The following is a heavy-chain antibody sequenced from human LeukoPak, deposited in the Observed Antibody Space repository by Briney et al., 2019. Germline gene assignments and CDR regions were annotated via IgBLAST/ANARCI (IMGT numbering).Heavy chain of an antibody. D-gene: IGHD1-26*01. CDR2: INHSGST. CDR1: GFTVSSTY. Sequence: GSLRLSCAASGFTVSSTYMSWVRQPPGKGLEWIGEINHSGSTNSNPSLKSRVTISVDTSKSQFSLMLRSVTAADTALYYCARGLRRRGADSFDLWGQGTMVTVSS. CDR3: ARGLRRRGADSFDL. J-gene: IGHJ3*01. V-gene: IGHV4-34*01.